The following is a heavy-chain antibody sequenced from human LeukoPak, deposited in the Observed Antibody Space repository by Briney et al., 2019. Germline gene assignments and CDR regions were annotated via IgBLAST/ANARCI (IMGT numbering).Heavy chain of an antibody. V-gene: IGHV3-23*01. CDR3: AKDRSGSYYSIGYFDL. CDR1: GFTFSSYA. CDR2: ISGSGGST. D-gene: IGHD1-26*01. J-gene: IGHJ2*01. Sequence: PGRSLRLSCAASGFTFSSYAMSWVRQAPGKGLEWVSAISGSGGSTYYADSVKGRFTISRDNSKNTLYLQMNSLRAEDTAVYYCAKDRSGSYYSIGYFDLWGRGTLVTVSS.